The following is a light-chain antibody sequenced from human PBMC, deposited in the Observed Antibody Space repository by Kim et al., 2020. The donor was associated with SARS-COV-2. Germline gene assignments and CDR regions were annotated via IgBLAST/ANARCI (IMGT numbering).Light chain of an antibody. CDR1: NSNIGRDY. CDR2: RND. Sequence: ELTQPPSASGAPGQWVTISCSGSNSNIGRDYVYWYQQLPRTAPKLLICRNDQRPSGVPDRFSGSKSGTSASLAISGLRSEDEADYYCAGWDARLRGWVCGGGTQLTDL. V-gene: IGLV1-47*01. J-gene: IGLJ3*02. CDR3: AGWDARLRGWV.